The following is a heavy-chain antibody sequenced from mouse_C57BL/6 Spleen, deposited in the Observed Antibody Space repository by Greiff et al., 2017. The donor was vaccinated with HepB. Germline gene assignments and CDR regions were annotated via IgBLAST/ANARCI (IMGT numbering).Heavy chain of an antibody. J-gene: IGHJ1*03. CDR3: ASYYGSSYLWYFDV. V-gene: IGHV3-6*01. D-gene: IGHD1-1*01. CDR1: GYSITSGYY. Sequence: DVQLQESGPGLVKPSQSLSLTCSVTGYSITSGYYWNWIRQFPGNKLEWMGYISYDGSNNYNPSLNNRISITRDTSKNQFVLKLNSVTTEDTATYYCASYYGSSYLWYFDVWGTGTTVTVSS. CDR2: ISYDGSN.